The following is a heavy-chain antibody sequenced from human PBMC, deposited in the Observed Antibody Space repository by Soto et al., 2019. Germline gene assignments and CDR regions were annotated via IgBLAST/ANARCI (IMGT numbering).Heavy chain of an antibody. CDR1: GFTFSVYA. D-gene: IGHD3-22*01. CDR2: ISGTGGTT. V-gene: IGHV3-48*02. Sequence: EVQLVESGGGLVRPGGSLRLSCAASGFTFSVYAMNWVRQAPGKGLEWISYISGTGGTTYSADSVKGRFTISRDNARNSGYLQMKCLRDADTAVYSCVRDLVTSTVVIRGYGFDIWGQGTRVTVSS. CDR3: VRDLVTSTVVIRGYGFDI. J-gene: IGHJ3*02.